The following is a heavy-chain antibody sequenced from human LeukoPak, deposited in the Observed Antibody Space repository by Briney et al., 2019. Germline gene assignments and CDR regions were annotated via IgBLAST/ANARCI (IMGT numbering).Heavy chain of an antibody. CDR1: GYTFTGYY. Sequence: ASVKVSCKASGYTFTGYYMHWVRQAPGQGLEWMGWINPNSGGTNYAQKFQGRVTMTRDTSISTAYMELSRLRSDDTAVYYCARSRLGYCSSTSCYGGGYYYYYYMDVWGKGTTVTVSS. D-gene: IGHD2-2*01. CDR3: ARSRLGYCSSTSCYGGGYYYYYYMDV. V-gene: IGHV1-2*02. CDR2: INPNSGGT. J-gene: IGHJ6*03.